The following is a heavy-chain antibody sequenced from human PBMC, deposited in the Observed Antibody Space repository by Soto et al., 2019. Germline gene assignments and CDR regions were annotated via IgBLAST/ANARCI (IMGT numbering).Heavy chain of an antibody. CDR3: ARDLWGYCGTDCYPLDV. Sequence: QVQLQELGPGLVKPSETLSLTCTVSGGSISRYYWSWIRQPPGKGLEWIGYMYNTGSTVYNPSFKSRITISVDTSKNQFSLKLNSVTAADTAVYYCARDLWGYCGTDCYPLDVWGQGTTVTVSS. D-gene: IGHD2-21*02. CDR1: GGSISRYY. J-gene: IGHJ6*02. CDR2: MYNTGST. V-gene: IGHV4-59*01.